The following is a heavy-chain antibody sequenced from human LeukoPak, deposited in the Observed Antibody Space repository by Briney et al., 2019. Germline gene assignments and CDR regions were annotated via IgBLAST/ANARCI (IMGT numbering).Heavy chain of an antibody. Sequence: GGSLRLSCAASGFTFSSYAMHWVRQAPGKGLEYVSAISSNGGSTYYADSVKGRFTISRDNSKNTLYLQMSSLRAEDTAVYYCVTGYYYDSSGFDYWGQGTLVTVSS. D-gene: IGHD3-22*01. V-gene: IGHV3-64D*06. CDR3: VTGYYYDSSGFDY. CDR1: GFTFSSYA. CDR2: ISSNGGST. J-gene: IGHJ4*02.